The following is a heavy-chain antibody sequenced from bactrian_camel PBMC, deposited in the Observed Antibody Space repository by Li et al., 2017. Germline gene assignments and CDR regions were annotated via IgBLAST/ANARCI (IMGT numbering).Heavy chain of an antibody. Sequence: VQLVESGGGSVQPGGSLRLSRAVSGFTINSVYMNWVRQAPGKEIEWISSISRSGGTDYYAPSVEGRFTTSRDNAKSTVYLQMSDLKNDDTAMYSCQPTTTCRQPYLLGQGTQVTVS. CDR1: GFTINSVY. V-gene: IGHV3S40*01. CDR2: ISRSGGTD. J-gene: IGHJ4*01.